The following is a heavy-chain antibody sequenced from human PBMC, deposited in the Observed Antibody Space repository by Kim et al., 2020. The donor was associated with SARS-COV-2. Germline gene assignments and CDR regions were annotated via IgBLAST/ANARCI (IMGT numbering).Heavy chain of an antibody. CDR3: AKAPGSGSYYTGGDYYGMDV. J-gene: IGHJ6*04. V-gene: IGHV3-43*02. CDR2: ISGDGGST. CDR1: GFTFDDYA. Sequence: GGSLRLSCAASGFTFDDYAMHWVRQAPGKGLEWVSLISGDGGSTYYADSVKGRFTISRDNSKNSLYLQMNSLRTEDTALYYCAKAPGSGSYYTGGDYYGMDVWGKGTTVTVSS. D-gene: IGHD3-10*01.